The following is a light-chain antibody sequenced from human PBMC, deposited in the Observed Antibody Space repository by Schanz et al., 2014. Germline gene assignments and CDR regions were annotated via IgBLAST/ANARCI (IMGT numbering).Light chain of an antibody. CDR3: GTWDNRLSAGG. J-gene: IGLJ3*02. CDR1: SSNIGNNN. CDR2: DNN. Sequence: QSVLTQPPSVSAAPGQKVTISCSGSSSNIGNNNVSWYQQLPGAAPKLLIYDNNERPSGIPDRFSGYKSGTSVTLGITGLQTGDEAEYYCGTWDNRLSAGGFGGGTKLIVL. V-gene: IGLV1-51*01.